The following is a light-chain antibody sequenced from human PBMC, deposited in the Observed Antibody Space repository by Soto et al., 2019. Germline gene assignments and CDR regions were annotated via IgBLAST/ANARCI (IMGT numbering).Light chain of an antibody. CDR1: QSVSSSY. V-gene: IGKV3-20*01. CDR3: QQYGSSPLT. Sequence: DIVLTQSPGTLYLSPGERATVSCRASQSVSSSYLAWYQQKPGQAPRLLIYGASSRATGIPDRFSGSGSGTDFTLTISRLEPEDFAVYYCQQYGSSPLTFGGGTKVDIK. J-gene: IGKJ4*01. CDR2: GAS.